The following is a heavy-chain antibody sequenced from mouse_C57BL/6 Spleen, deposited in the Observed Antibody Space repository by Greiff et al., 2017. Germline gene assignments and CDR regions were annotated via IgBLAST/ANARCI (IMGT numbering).Heavy chain of an antibody. CDR2: ISYDGSN. CDR1: GYSITSGYY. J-gene: IGHJ3*01. V-gene: IGHV3-6*01. CDR3: ARGGVTTGFAY. Sequence: EVKLMESGPGLVKPSQSLSLTCSVTGYSITSGYYWNWIRQFPGNKLEWMGYISYDGSNNYNPSLKNRISITRDTSKNQFFLKLNSVTTEDTATYYGARGGVTTGFAYWGQGTLVTVSA. D-gene: IGHD2-12*01.